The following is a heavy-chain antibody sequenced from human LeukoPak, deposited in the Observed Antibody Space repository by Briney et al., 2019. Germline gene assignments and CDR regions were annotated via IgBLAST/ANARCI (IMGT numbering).Heavy chain of an antibody. CDR3: ARDSGYDSSGYYPLKY. CDR2: IYYSGST. J-gene: IGHJ4*02. Sequence: SETLSLTCTVSGGSISSGGYYWSWLRQHPGKGLEWIGYIYYSGSTYYNPSLKSRVTISVDTSKNQFSLKLSSVTAADTAVYYCARDSGYDSSGYYPLKYWGQGTLVTVSS. V-gene: IGHV4-31*03. D-gene: IGHD3-22*01. CDR1: GGSISSGGYY.